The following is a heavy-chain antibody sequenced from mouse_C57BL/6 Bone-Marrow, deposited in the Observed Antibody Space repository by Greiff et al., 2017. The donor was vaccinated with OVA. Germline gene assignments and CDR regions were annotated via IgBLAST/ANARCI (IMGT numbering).Heavy chain of an antibody. CDR2: IYPRSGNT. CDR3: ARGVIYYGNPWFAY. V-gene: IGHV1-81*01. D-gene: IGHD2-1*01. J-gene: IGHJ3*01. CDR1: GYTFTSYG. Sequence: QVQLQQSGAELARPGASVKLSCKASGYTFTSYGISWVKQRTGQGLEWIGEIYPRSGNTYYNEKFKGTATLTADKSSSTAYMELRSLTSEDSAVYFCARGVIYYGNPWFAYWGQGTLVTVSA.